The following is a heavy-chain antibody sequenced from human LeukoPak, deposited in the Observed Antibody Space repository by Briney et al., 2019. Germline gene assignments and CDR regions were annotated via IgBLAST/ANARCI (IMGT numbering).Heavy chain of an antibody. CDR2: ISAYNGNT. CDR1: GYTFTSYG. D-gene: IGHD4-11*01. Sequence: ASVKVSCKASGYTFTSYGISWVRQAPGQGIEWMGWISAYNGNTNYAQKLQGRVTMTTDTSTSTAYMELRSLRSDDTAVYHCARGLNYADAFDIWGQGTMVTVSS. CDR3: ARGLNYADAFDI. V-gene: IGHV1-18*01. J-gene: IGHJ3*02.